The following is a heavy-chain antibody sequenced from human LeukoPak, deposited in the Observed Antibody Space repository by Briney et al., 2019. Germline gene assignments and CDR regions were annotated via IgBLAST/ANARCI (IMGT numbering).Heavy chain of an antibody. CDR1: GYTFTSYG. Sequence: ASVKVSCKASGYTFTSYGISWVRQAPGQGLEWMGLISAYNGNTNYAQKLQGRVIMTTDTSTSTAYMELRSLRSDDTAVYYCAREREHGRWFDPWGQGTLVTVSS. V-gene: IGHV1-18*01. D-gene: IGHD1-26*01. CDR2: ISAYNGNT. CDR3: AREREHGRWFDP. J-gene: IGHJ5*02.